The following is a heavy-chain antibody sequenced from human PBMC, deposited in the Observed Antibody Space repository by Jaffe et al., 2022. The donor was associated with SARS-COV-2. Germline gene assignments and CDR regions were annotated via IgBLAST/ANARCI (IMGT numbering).Heavy chain of an antibody. CDR1: RFTFSNYW. CDR2: IKEDGSEK. V-gene: IGHV3-7*01. J-gene: IGHJ4*02. CDR3: ARLAGTWDRPLDF. D-gene: IGHD1-26*01. Sequence: EVQLVESGGGLVQPGGSLRLSCAASRFTFSNYWMSWVRQAPGEGLAWVANIKEDGSEKRYVDSVKGRFTISRDNAKNSLFLQMNSLRTEDTAVYYCARLAGTWDRPLDFWGQGTLVTVSS.